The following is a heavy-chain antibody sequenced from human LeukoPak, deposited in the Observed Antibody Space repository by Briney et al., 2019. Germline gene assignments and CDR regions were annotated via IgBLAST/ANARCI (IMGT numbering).Heavy chain of an antibody. J-gene: IGHJ4*02. CDR3: ARDLIAVAGQY. CDR1: GFTFSSYS. D-gene: IGHD6-19*01. CDR2: ISSSSSYI. V-gene: IGHV3-21*01. Sequence: GGSLRLSCAASGFTFSSYSMNWVRQAPGKGLEWVSSISSSSSYIYYADSVKGRFTISGDNAKNSLYLQMNSLRAEDTAVYYCARDLIAVAGQYWGQGTLVTVSS.